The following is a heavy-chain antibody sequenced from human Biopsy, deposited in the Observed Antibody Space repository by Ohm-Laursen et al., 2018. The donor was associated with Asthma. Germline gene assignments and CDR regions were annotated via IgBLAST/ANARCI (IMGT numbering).Heavy chain of an antibody. D-gene: IGHD5-24*01. V-gene: IGHV4-30-2*01. J-gene: IGHJ4*02. Sequence: TLSLTRTVSGGSISSGGYSWSWIRQPPGKGLEWIGYIYHRGSTYYKPSLKSRVTISVDRSKNQFSLKLSSVTAADTAVYYCAGVKDGYNFDYWGQGTLVTVSS. CDR2: IYHRGST. CDR3: AGVKDGYNFDY. CDR1: GGSISSGGYS.